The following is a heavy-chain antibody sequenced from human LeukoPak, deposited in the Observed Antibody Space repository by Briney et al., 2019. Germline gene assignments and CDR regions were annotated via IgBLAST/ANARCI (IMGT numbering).Heavy chain of an antibody. J-gene: IGHJ4*02. D-gene: IGHD3-22*01. Sequence: PSETLSLTCTVSGGSISSYYWSWIRQPPGKGLDWIGYIYYSGSTNYNPSLKSRVTISVDTSKNQFSLKLSSRTAADTAVYYCARGHWGRYYDSSAIGPFVYWGQGTLVTVSS. CDR1: GGSISSYY. V-gene: IGHV4-59*08. CDR3: ARGHWGRYYDSSAIGPFVY. CDR2: IYYSGST.